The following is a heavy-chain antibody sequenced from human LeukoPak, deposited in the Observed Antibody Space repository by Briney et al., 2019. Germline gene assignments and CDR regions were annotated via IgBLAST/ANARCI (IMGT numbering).Heavy chain of an antibody. V-gene: IGHV4-38-2*01. J-gene: IGHJ4*02. D-gene: IGHD2-2*02. Sequence: SETLSLTCAVSGSSISSGYYWGWIRQPPGKGLEWIGSIYHGGTTYYNPSLKSRVTISVDTSKNRFSLKLSSVTAADTAVYYCARGLYTYNVRYFDNWGQGTLVTVSS. CDR2: IYHGGTT. CDR1: GSSISSGYY. CDR3: ARGLYTYNVRYFDN.